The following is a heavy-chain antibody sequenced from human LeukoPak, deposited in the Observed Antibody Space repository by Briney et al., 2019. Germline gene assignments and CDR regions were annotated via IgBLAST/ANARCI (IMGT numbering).Heavy chain of an antibody. CDR2: IYPGDSHT. CDR3: ARRYGSGSYMDY. J-gene: IGHJ4*02. CDR1: GYSFNTHW. Sequence: GESLKISCKGSGYSFNTHWIAWVRQMPGKGLEWMGIIYPGDSHTRYSPSFQGQVTISVDKSISTAYLQWSSLQASDTALYYCARRYGSGSYMDYWGQGTLVTVSS. V-gene: IGHV5-51*01. D-gene: IGHD3-10*01.